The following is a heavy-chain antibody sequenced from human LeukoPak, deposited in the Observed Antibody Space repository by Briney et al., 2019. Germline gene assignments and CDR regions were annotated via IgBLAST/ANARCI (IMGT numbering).Heavy chain of an antibody. CDR2: ISSSGSTI. CDR3: ARDPTGQWLVAFDI. D-gene: IGHD6-19*01. V-gene: IGHV3-48*03. Sequence: GGSLRLSCAASGFTFSSYEMNWVRQAPGKGLEWVSYISSSGSTIYYADSVKGRFTISRDNAKNSLYLQMNSLRAEDTAVYYCARDPTGQWLVAFDIRAQGTMVTVSS. CDR1: GFTFSSYE. J-gene: IGHJ3*02.